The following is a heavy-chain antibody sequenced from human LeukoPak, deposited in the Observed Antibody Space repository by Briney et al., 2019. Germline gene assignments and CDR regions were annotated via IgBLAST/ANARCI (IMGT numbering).Heavy chain of an antibody. CDR2: IYPDDSDT. D-gene: IGHD4-17*01. CDR3: VAPATVTTAEYFQH. V-gene: IGHV5-51*01. CDR1: GYSFTSYW. Sequence: GESLKISCKGSGYSFTSYWIGWVRQMPGKGLEWMGMIYPDDSDTRYSPSFQGQVTISADKSNSTAYLQWSSLKASDTAMYYCVAPATVTTAEYFQHWGQGTLVTVSS. J-gene: IGHJ1*01.